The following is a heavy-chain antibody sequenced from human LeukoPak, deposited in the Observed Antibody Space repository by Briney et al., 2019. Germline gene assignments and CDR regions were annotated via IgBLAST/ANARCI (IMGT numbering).Heavy chain of an antibody. CDR2: LDSDENT. CDR3: ARQATEYVGGFWFDP. V-gene: IGHV4-39*01. J-gene: IGHJ5*02. Sequence: SETLSVTCTVSGASISSSSYYRGWIRQTPGRGLEWIASLDSDENTYYNAALKGAITISVDMSLNHFSLRLSSVTAADSGVYYCARQATEYVGGFWFDPWGQGTLVAVSS. D-gene: IGHD5-12*01. CDR1: GASISSSSYY.